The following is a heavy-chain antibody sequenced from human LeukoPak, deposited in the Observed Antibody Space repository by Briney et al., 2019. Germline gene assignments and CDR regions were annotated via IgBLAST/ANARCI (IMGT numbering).Heavy chain of an antibody. V-gene: IGHV4-34*01. CDR1: GGSFSGYY. D-gene: IGHD3-22*01. Sequence: PSETLSLTCAVYGGSFSGYYWSWIRQPPGKGLEWIGEINHSGSTNYNPSLKSRVTISVDTSKNQFSLKLSSVTAADTAVYYCARVGYYDSSGYYHTEAFDYWGQGTLVTVSS. J-gene: IGHJ4*02. CDR3: ARVGYYDSSGYYHTEAFDY. CDR2: INHSGST.